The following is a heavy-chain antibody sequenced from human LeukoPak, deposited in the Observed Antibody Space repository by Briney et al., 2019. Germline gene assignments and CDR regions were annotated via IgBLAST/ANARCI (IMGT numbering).Heavy chain of an antibody. CDR1: GFTFSSYS. CDR3: AREGATVTTRDRGYYYYYMDV. V-gene: IGHV3-21*01. Sequence: PGGSLRLSCAASGFTFSSYSMNWVRQAPGKGLEWVSSISSSSSYIYYADSVKGRFTISRDNAKNSLYLQMNSLRAEDTAVYYCAREGATVTTRDRGYYYYYMDVWGKGTTVTVSS. CDR2: ISSSSSYI. J-gene: IGHJ6*03. D-gene: IGHD4-11*01.